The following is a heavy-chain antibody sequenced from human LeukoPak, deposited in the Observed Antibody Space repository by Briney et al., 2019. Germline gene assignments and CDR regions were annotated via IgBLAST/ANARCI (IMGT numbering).Heavy chain of an antibody. D-gene: IGHD2-8*01. CDR3: AKTLGYCTNGVCVGYFDY. CDR1: GFTFSNYA. CDR2: ISGSGGST. V-gene: IGHV3-23*01. Sequence: GGSLRLSCAASGFTFSNYAMTWVRQAPGKGLEWVSTISGSGGSTYYADSVKGRLTISRDNSKNTLYLQMNSLRAEDTAVYYCAKTLGYCTNGVCVGYFDYWGQGTLVTVSS. J-gene: IGHJ4*02.